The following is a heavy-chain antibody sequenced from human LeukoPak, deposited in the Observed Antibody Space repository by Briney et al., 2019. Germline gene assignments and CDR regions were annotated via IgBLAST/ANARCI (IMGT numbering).Heavy chain of an antibody. J-gene: IGHJ6*03. D-gene: IGHD6-19*01. Sequence: PGGSLRLSCATSGFTFSSDYMSWVRQAPGKGLEWVANIKEDGGEQNYADSVKGRFTITRDNAKGTLFLQMNSLRAEDTAVYYCARVGAVAANYYYYMDVWGKGTTVTISS. CDR1: GFTFSSDY. V-gene: IGHV3-7*03. CDR2: IKEDGGEQ. CDR3: ARVGAVAANYYYYMDV.